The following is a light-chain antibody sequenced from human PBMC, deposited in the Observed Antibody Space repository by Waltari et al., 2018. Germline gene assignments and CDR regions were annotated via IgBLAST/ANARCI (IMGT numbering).Light chain of an antibody. Sequence: QSALTQPPSASGSPGQSVTISCTGTSGDIGGYNFVSWYQQHPGKAPKLMIYEVTKRPSGVPDRFSGSKAGNTASLTVSGLQAEYEADYYCSSFAGNNNPYVFGTGTKVSVL. V-gene: IGLV2-8*01. CDR3: SSFAGNNNPYV. CDR1: SGDIGGYNF. J-gene: IGLJ1*01. CDR2: EVT.